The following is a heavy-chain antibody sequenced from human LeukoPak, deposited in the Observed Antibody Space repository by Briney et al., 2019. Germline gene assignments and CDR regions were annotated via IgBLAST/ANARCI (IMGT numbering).Heavy chain of an antibody. V-gene: IGHV4-39*07. CDR3: ARDYDFNH. CDR1: GGSIGSYY. J-gene: IGHJ4*02. Sequence: SETLSLTCSVSGGSIGSYYWGWIRQPPGKGLEWIGSIYYSGSTYYSPSLKSRVTISADKSKNQFSLKLRSVTAADTAVYYCARDYDFNHWGQGTLVTVSS. D-gene: IGHD3-3*01. CDR2: IYYSGST.